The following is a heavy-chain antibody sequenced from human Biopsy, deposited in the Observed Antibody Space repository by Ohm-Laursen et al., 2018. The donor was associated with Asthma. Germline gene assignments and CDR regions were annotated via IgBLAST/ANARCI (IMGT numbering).Heavy chain of an antibody. Sequence: SLRLSCTASGFTFSSSGMHWVRQAPVKGLEWVALISYDGSNKYYGDSVKGRFTISRDNSKNTLYLQMNSLRAEDTAVYYCASYEVVTAILPMDVWGQGTTVTVSS. CDR2: ISYDGSNK. CDR1: GFTFSSSG. CDR3: ASYEVVTAILPMDV. D-gene: IGHD2-21*02. J-gene: IGHJ6*02. V-gene: IGHV3-30*03.